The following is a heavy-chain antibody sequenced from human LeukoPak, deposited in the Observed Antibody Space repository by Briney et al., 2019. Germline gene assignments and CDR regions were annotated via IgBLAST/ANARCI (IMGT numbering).Heavy chain of an antibody. CDR3: AKDRIAAVLSSYFDY. V-gene: IGHV3-30*02. CDR1: GFTFSSYG. J-gene: IGHJ4*02. Sequence: PGGSLRLSCAASGFTFSSYGMHWVRQAPGKGLEWVAFIRYDGSNKYYADSVKGRFTISRDNSKNTLYLQMNSLRAEDTAVYYCAKDRIAAVLSSYFDYWGQGTLVTVSS. D-gene: IGHD6-13*01. CDR2: IRYDGSNK.